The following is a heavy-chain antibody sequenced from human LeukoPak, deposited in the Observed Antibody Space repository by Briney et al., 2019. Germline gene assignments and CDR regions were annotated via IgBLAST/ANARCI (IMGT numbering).Heavy chain of an antibody. CDR2: INHSGST. CDR3: ARNRIAAAGLFDY. D-gene: IGHD6-13*01. CDR1: GGSFSGYY. V-gene: IGHV4-34*01. Sequence: SETLSLTCAVYGGSFSGYYWSWIRQPPGKGLEWIGEINHSGSTNYNPSLKSRVTISVDTSKNQFSLQLNSVTPEDTAVYYCARNRIAAAGLFDYWGQGTLVTVSS. J-gene: IGHJ4*02.